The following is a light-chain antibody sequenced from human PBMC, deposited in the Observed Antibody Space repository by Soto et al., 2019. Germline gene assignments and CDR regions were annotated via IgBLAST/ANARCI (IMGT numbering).Light chain of an antibody. CDR1: QSVLNSPNNKNY. Sequence: DIVMTQSPDSLAVSLGERATINCKSSQSVLNSPNNKNYLAWYQVKPGQPPKLLIYWASTRESGVPDRLSGSGSVTDFTLTISSLQAEDVAVYYCQQDYNVPRITFGQGTRLEIK. V-gene: IGKV4-1*01. CDR2: WAS. J-gene: IGKJ5*01. CDR3: QQDYNVPRIT.